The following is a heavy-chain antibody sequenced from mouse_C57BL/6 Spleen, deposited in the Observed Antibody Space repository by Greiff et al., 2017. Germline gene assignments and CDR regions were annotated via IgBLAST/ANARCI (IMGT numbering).Heavy chain of an antibody. CDR3: ARMRIYYDYDGDW. V-gene: IGHV1-4*01. CDR1: GYTFTSYT. CDR2: INPSSGYT. Sequence: VTLMESGAELARPGASVKMSCKASGYTFTSYTMHWVKQRPGQGLEWIGYINPSSGYTKYNQKFKDKATLTADKSSSTAYMQLSSLTSEDSAVYYCARMRIYYDYDGDWWGQGTTLTVSS. J-gene: IGHJ2*01. D-gene: IGHD2-4*01.